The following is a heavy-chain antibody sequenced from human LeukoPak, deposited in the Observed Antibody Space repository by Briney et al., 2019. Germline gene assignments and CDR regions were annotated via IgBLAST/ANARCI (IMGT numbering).Heavy chain of an antibody. Sequence: GGSLRLSCAASGFTFNSYAIHWVRQAPGKGLEYVSAISSNGGSTYYANSVKGRFTISRDNSKNTLYLHMGSLRADDMAVYYCARAATNSDFWSGFFDYWGQGTLVTVSS. CDR3: ARAATNSDFWSGFFDY. V-gene: IGHV3-64*01. CDR2: ISSNGGST. CDR1: GFTFNSYA. J-gene: IGHJ4*02. D-gene: IGHD3-3*01.